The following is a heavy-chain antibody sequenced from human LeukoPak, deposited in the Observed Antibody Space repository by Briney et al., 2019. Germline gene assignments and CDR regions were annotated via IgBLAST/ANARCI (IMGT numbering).Heavy chain of an antibody. D-gene: IGHD3-3*02. CDR2: IKQDGSEK. V-gene: IGHV3-7*01. CDR3: AKGILAAQLGAFDI. Sequence: GGSLRLSCAASGFTFSSYWMSWVRQAPGKGLEWVANIKQDGSEKYYVDSVKGRFTISRDNAKNSLYLQMNSLRAEDTAVYYCAKGILAAQLGAFDIWGQGTMVTVSS. J-gene: IGHJ3*02. CDR1: GFTFSSYW.